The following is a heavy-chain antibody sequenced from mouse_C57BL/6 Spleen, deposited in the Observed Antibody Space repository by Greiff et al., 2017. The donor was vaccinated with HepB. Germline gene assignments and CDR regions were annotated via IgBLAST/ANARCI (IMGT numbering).Heavy chain of an antibody. V-gene: IGHV1-69*01. D-gene: IGHD1-1*01. CDR3: ARDGYYGSSYVAY. CDR1: GYTFTSYW. J-gene: IGHJ3*01. Sequence: VKLQQPGAELVMPGASVKLSCKASGYTFTSYWMHWVKQRPGQGLEWIGEIDPSDSYTNYNQKFKGKSTLTVDKSSSTAYMQLSSLTSEDSAVYYCARDGYYGSSYVAYWGQGTLVTVSA. CDR2: IDPSDSYT.